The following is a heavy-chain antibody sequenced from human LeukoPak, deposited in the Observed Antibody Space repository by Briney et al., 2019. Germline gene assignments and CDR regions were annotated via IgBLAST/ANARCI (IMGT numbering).Heavy chain of an antibody. CDR2: IYHSGST. Sequence: PSETLSLTCAVSGGSISSGGYSWSWIRQPPGKGLEWIGYIYHSGSTYYNPSLKSRVTISVDRSKNQFSLKLSSVTAADTAVYYCARDIAGGAFDIWGQGTMVTVSS. D-gene: IGHD2-15*01. J-gene: IGHJ3*02. CDR3: ARDIAGGAFDI. CDR1: GGSISSGGYS. V-gene: IGHV4-30-2*01.